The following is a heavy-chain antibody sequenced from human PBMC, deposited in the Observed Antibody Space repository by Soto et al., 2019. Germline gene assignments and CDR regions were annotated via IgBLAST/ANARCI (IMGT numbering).Heavy chain of an antibody. CDR2: IYCSGST. CDR3: ARRGSGWPFDY. D-gene: IGHD6-19*01. J-gene: IGHJ4*02. Sequence: SETLSLTCTVSGGSISSYYWSWIRQPPGKGLEWIGYIYCSGSTNYNPSLKSRVTISVDTSKNQFSLKLSSVTAADTAVYYCARRGSGWPFDYWGQGTLVTVSS. CDR1: GGSISSYY. V-gene: IGHV4-59*01.